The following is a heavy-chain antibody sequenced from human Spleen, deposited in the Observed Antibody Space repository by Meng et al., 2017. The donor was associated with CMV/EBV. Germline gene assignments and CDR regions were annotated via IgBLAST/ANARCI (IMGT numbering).Heavy chain of an antibody. V-gene: IGHV1-2*02. CDR3: ARLPTANYAMDV. D-gene: IGHD2-2*01. CDR1: GYTFTGYY. J-gene: IGHJ6*02. Sequence: ASVKVSCKASGYTFTGYYMHWVRQAPGQGLEWMGWINPNSGGTNYAQKFQGRVTMTRDTSISTAYMELSRLRSDDTAVYYCARLPTANYAMDVWGQGTAVTVSS. CDR2: INPNSGGT.